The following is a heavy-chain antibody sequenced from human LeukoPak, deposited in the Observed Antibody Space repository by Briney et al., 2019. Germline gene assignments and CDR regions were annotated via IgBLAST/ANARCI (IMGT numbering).Heavy chain of an antibody. CDR3: AREHQYYDFWSGYYPYYFDY. V-gene: IGHV4-61*02. CDR2: IYTSGST. D-gene: IGHD3-3*01. CDR1: GGSISSGSYY. Sequence: PSETLSLTCTVAGGSISSGSYYWSWIRQPAGKGLEWIGRIYTSGSTNYNPSLKSRVTISVDTSKNQFSLKLSSVTAADTAVYYCAREHQYYDFWSGYYPYYFDYWGQGTLVTVSS. J-gene: IGHJ4*02.